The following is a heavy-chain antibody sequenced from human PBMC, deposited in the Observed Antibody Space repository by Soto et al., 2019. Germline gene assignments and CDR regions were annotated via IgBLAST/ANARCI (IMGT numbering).Heavy chain of an antibody. CDR2: ISGSGRST. CDR3: AKDSIAVAGIFGY. CDR1: GFTFSSYA. D-gene: IGHD6-19*01. Sequence: EVQLLESGGGLVQPGGSLRLSCAASGFTFSSYAMSWVRQAPGKGLECVSAISGSGRSTYYADSVKGRFTISRDNSKNTLYLQMNSLRAEDTAVYYSAKDSIAVAGIFGYWGQGTLVTVSS. V-gene: IGHV3-23*01. J-gene: IGHJ4*02.